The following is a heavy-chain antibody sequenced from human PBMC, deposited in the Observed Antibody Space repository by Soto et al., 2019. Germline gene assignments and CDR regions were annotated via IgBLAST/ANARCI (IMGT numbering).Heavy chain of an antibody. Sequence: QVQLQESGPGLVKPSETLSLTCTVSGGSISSYYWSWIRQPPGKGLEWIGYIYYSGSTNYNPSLKRRVTIAVDTSKNQVSRKLSSGTAADTAGYYGARGPAAGTGWSDPWGQGTLVTVSS. CDR1: GGSISSYY. J-gene: IGHJ5*02. D-gene: IGHD6-13*01. CDR3: ARGPAAGTGWSDP. CDR2: IYYSGST. V-gene: IGHV4-59*01.